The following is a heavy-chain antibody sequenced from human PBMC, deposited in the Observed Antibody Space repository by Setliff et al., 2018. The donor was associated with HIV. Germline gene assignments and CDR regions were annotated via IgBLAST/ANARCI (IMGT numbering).Heavy chain of an antibody. Sequence: GGSLRLSCAASGFTFSYYAMHWLRQAPGKGLEWVAVISYDGSNKFYADSVKGRFTISRDNADNSVYLQMNSLRAEDTAVYYCARPRTYCSGGSCYLGPDYWGQGTLVTVSS. V-gene: IGHV3-30*04. CDR1: GFTFSYYA. CDR3: ARPRTYCSGGSCYLGPDY. D-gene: IGHD2-15*01. CDR2: ISYDGSNK. J-gene: IGHJ4*02.